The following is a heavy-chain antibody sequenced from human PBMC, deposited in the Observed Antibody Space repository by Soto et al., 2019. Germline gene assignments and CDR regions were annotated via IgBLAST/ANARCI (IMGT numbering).Heavy chain of an antibody. J-gene: IGHJ4*02. D-gene: IGHD3-22*01. CDR3: ARAYYYDSSGYSLPYHFAY. Sequence: GASVKVSCKASGYTFTSYYMHWVRQAPGQGLEWMGIINPSGGSTSYAQKFQGRVTMTRDTSTSTVYMELSSLRSEDTAVYYCARAYYYDSSGYSLPYHFAYWGQGTLVTVSS. CDR2: INPSGGST. V-gene: IGHV1-46*01. CDR1: GYTFTSYY.